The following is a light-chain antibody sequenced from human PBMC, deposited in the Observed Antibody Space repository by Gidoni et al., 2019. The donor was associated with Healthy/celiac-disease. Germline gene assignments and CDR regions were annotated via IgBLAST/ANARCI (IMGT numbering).Light chain of an antibody. J-gene: IGKJ2*01. CDR1: QSVSSN. CDR3: QQYNNWPPMYT. V-gene: IGKV3-15*01. Sequence: IVMPPSPATHPVSPGERPTLSCRASQSVSSNIAWYQQKPGQAPRLLIYGASTRATGIPARSSGSGSGTGFTLTISSLQSEDFAVYYCQQYNNWPPMYTFGQGTKLEIK. CDR2: GAS.